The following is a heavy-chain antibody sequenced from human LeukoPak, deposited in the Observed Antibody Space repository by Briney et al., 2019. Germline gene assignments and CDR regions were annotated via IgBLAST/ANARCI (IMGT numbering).Heavy chain of an antibody. J-gene: IGHJ6*04. Sequence: PGRSLRLSCAASGFTFSSYAMHWVRQAPGKGLEWVAVISYDGSNKYYADSVKGRFTIPRDNSKNTLYLQMNSLRAEDTAVYYCARDQTDDIVTGYYSPGRHYYYGMDVWGKGTTVTVSS. D-gene: IGHD3-9*01. CDR1: GFTFSSYA. CDR3: ARDQTDDIVTGYYSPGRHYYYGMDV. CDR2: ISYDGSNK. V-gene: IGHV3-30*04.